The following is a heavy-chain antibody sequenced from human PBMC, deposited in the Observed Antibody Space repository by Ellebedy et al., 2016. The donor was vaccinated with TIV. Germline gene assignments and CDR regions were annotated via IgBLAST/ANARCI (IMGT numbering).Heavy chain of an antibody. J-gene: IGHJ3*01. CDR1: GGSISSYY. CDR3: ARSGITLFSMTDAFDV. CDR2: MFHSGST. Sequence: MPSETLSLTCTVSGGSISSYYWSWIRQSPGKGLEWLGYMFHSGSTTYNPSLKSRGNISMDTSKNLVSLKLRSSTAAATAVYYCARSGITLFSMTDAFDVWGHGTMVTVSS. V-gene: IGHV4-59*01. D-gene: IGHD3-3*01.